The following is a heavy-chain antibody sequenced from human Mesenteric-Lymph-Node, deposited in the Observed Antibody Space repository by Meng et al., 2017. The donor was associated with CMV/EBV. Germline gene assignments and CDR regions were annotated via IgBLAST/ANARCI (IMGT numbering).Heavy chain of an antibody. V-gene: IGHV1-18*01. Sequence: ASVKVSCKASGYTFTSYGISWVRQAPGQGLEWMGWISAYNGNTNYAQKLQGRVTMTTDTSTSTAYMELRSLRSDDTAVYYCARNYDWGGYYYYGMDVWGQGTTVTVSS. CDR1: GYTFTSYG. CDR2: ISAYNGNT. D-gene: IGHD7-27*01. J-gene: IGHJ6*02. CDR3: ARNYDWGGYYYYGMDV.